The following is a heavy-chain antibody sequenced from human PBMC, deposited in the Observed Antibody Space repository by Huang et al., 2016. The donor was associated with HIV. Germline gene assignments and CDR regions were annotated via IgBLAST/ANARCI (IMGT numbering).Heavy chain of an antibody. D-gene: IGHD3-9*01. CDR2: ISDDGRNK. J-gene: IGHJ6*02. CDR1: GFTFSSYG. CDR3: AKAEYYDILTGYMGGYYYYGMDV. V-gene: IGHV3-30*18. Sequence: QVQLVESGGGVVQPGRSLRLSCAASGFTFSSYGMHWVRQAPGKGREWGAVISDDGRNKYYAESVKGRFTISRDNSKNTLYLQMNSLRAEDTAVYYCAKAEYYDILTGYMGGYYYYGMDVWGQGTTVTVSS.